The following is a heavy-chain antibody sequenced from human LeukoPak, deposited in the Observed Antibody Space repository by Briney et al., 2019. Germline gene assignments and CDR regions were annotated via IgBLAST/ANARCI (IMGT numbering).Heavy chain of an antibody. Sequence: GGSLRLSCAASGFTFSSYTMNWVRQAPGKGLEWVSSISSSSSSIYYADLVKGRFTISRDNVKNSLYLQMNSLRAEDTAVYYCARDALDSWGQGTLVTVSS. CDR3: ARDALDS. J-gene: IGHJ4*02. CDR1: GFTFSSYT. V-gene: IGHV3-21*01. CDR2: ISSSSSSI.